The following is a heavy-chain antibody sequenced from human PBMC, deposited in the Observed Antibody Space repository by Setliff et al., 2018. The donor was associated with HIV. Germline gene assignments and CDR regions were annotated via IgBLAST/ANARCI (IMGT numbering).Heavy chain of an antibody. CDR2: ISYSGST. CDR1: GGSISSSSYY. CDR3: ASRYCTNGVCYGRFYGSGSPLEAFDI. V-gene: IGHV4-39*01. D-gene: IGHD2-8*01. J-gene: IGHJ3*02. Sequence: SETLSLTCTVSGGSISSSSYYWGWIRQPPGKGLEWIGSISYSGSTYYNPSLKSRVTISVDTSKNQFSLKLSFVTAPDTAVYYCASRYCTNGVCYGRFYGSGSPLEAFDIWGQGTMVTVSS.